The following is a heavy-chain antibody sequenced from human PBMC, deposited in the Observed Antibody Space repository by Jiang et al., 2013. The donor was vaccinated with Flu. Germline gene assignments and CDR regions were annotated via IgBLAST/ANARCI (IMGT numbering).Heavy chain of an antibody. J-gene: IGHJ4*02. V-gene: IGHV1-3*01. CDR3: ARGGGIALDY. Sequence: GAEVKKPGASVKVSCEASGFTFTKYDIFWVRQAPGQRLEWMGWISAGSGGTTYSQKFQGRVTITRDTSATTAYMEVNRLRSEDTAVYYCARGGGIALDYWGQGTLVTVSS. D-gene: IGHD2-15*01. CDR1: GFTFTKYD. CDR2: ISAGSGGT.